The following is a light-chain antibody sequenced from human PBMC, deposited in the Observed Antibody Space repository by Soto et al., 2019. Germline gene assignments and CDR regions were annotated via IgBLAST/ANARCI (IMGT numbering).Light chain of an antibody. V-gene: IGLV7-46*01. CDR1: TGVVTSGHY. Sequence: QAVVTQEPSLTVSPGGSVTLTCGSSTGVVTSGHYPYWIQQKPGQAPRTLIYDTSNKQSWTPARFSGSLLGGKAALTLSGAQPEDEADYYCLLFSSGPRPVVFGGGTKLTVL. CDR3: LLFSSGPRPVV. CDR2: DTS. J-gene: IGLJ2*01.